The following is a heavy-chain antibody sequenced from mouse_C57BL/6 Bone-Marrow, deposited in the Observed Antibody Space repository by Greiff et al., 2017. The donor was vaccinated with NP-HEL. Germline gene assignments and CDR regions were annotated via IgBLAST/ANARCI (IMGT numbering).Heavy chain of an antibody. V-gene: IGHV5-15*01. CDR3: ARHKAYYSNWYFDV. J-gene: IGHJ1*03. CDR1: GFTFSDYG. D-gene: IGHD2-12*01. Sequence: DVQLVESGGGLVQPGGSLKLSCAASGFTFSDYGMAWVRQAPRKGPEWVAFISNLAYSIYYADTVTGRFTISRENAKNTLYLEMSSLRSEDTAMYYCARHKAYYSNWYFDVWGTGTTVTVSS. CDR2: ISNLAYSI.